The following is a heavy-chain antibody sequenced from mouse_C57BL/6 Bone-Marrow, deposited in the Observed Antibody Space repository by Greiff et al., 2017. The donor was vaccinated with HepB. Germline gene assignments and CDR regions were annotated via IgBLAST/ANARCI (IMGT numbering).Heavy chain of an antibody. CDR3: ASYYGKGGFAY. Sequence: VQLVESGPGLVAPSQSLSITCTVSGFSLTSYGVDWVRQSPGKGLEWLGVIWGVGSTNYNSALKSRLSISKDNSKSQVFLKMNSLQTDDTAMYYCASYYGKGGFAYWGQGTLVTVSA. CDR2: IWGVGST. J-gene: IGHJ3*01. V-gene: IGHV2-6*01. D-gene: IGHD2-1*01. CDR1: GFSLTSYG.